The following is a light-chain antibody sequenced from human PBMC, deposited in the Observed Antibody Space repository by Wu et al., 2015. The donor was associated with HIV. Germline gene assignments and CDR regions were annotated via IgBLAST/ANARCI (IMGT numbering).Light chain of an antibody. CDR3: QHYHEWPLSLA. Sequence: EIVMTQSPATLSVSPGERATLSCRASQSISNNLAWYQLKPGQAPRLLIYGASTRATDIPARFSGSGSGTEFTLTISTMQSEDFADYYCQHYHEWPLSLAFGQGTKVEIK. CDR2: GAS. V-gene: IGKV3-15*01. CDR1: QSISNN. J-gene: IGKJ1*01.